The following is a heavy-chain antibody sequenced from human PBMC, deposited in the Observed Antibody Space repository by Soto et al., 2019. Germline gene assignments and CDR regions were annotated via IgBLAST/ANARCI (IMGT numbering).Heavy chain of an antibody. CDR2: ISSSSSYI. Sequence: GGSLRLSCAASGFTFSSYSMNWVRQAPGKGLEWVSSISSSSSYIYYADSVKGRFTISRDNAKNSLYLQMNSLRAEDTAVYYCAILTVTEIYYYYYMDVWGKGTTVTVSS. V-gene: IGHV3-21*01. CDR3: AILTVTEIYYYYYMDV. D-gene: IGHD4-17*01. CDR1: GFTFSSYS. J-gene: IGHJ6*03.